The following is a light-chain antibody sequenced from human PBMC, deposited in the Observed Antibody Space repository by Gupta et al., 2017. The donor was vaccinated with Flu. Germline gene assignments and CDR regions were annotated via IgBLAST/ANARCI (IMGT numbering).Light chain of an antibody. CDR3: AAWDDSLSGWV. Sequence: SSSNIGSNYVYWYQQLPGTAPQLLLYRNNQRPSGVPDRFSGSKSGTSDSLAISGLRSEDEADYYCAAWDDSLSGWVVGGGTKLTVL. J-gene: IGLJ3*02. CDR2: RNN. CDR1: SSNIGSNY. V-gene: IGLV1-47*01.